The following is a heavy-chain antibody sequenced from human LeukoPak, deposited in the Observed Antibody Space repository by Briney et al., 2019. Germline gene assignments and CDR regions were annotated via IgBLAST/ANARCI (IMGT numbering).Heavy chain of an antibody. CDR1: GFTFSGYT. CDR3: ARITMGATSANFYYYFLDA. D-gene: IGHD3-3*01. CDR2: IISHGGST. Sequence: GGSLRLPCAASGFTFSGYTLHWVRQAPGKGLEYVSAIISHGGSTHYADSVKGRFTVSRDNSKNTLYLQMDSLRAEDMAVYYCARITMGATSANFYYYFLDAWGKGTTVTVSS. V-gene: IGHV3-64*02. J-gene: IGHJ6*03.